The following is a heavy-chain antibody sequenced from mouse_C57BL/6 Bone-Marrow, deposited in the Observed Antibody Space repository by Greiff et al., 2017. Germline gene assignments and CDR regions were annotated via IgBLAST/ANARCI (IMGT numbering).Heavy chain of an antibody. CDR2: IWWDDDK. CDR3: AGSRHYGSSYQFAY. D-gene: IGHD1-1*01. CDR1: GFSLSTFGMG. J-gene: IGHJ3*01. Sequence: QVTLKVCGPGILQPSQTLSLTCSFSGFSLSTFGMGVGWIRQPSGKGLEWLAHIWWDDDKYYNPALKSRLQISKDTSNNQVFLKIANVDTADTATYSCAGSRHYGSSYQFAYWGQGTLVTVSA. V-gene: IGHV8-8*01.